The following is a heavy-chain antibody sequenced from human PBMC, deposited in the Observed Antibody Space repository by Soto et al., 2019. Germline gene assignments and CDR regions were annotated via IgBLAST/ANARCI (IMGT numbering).Heavy chain of an antibody. V-gene: IGHV3-48*02. Sequence: PGGSLRLSCAASGFTFSSYSMNWVRQAPGKGLEWVSYISSSSSTIYYADSVKGRFTISRDNAKNSLYLQMNSLRDEDTAVYYCARAKVVVPAAMRDYYYGMDVWGQGTTVTVSS. J-gene: IGHJ6*02. D-gene: IGHD2-2*01. CDR1: GFTFSSYS. CDR2: ISSSSSTI. CDR3: ARAKVVVPAAMRDYYYGMDV.